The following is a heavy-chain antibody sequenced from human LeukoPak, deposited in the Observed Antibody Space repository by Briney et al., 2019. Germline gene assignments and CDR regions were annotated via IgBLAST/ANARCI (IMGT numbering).Heavy chain of an antibody. J-gene: IGHJ3*02. CDR1: GGSISSINW. Sequence: SETLSLTCAVSGGSISSINWWSWVRQPPGKGLEWIGEIYHSGSTNYNPSLKSRVTISVDRSKNQFSLNLNSVTAADTAVYYCARGGYDFGAFEIWGQGTMVTVSS. CDR3: ARGGYDFGAFEI. D-gene: IGHD5-12*01. V-gene: IGHV4-4*02. CDR2: IYHSGST.